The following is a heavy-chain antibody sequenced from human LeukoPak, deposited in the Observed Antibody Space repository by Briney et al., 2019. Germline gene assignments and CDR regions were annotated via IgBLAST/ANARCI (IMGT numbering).Heavy chain of an antibody. V-gene: IGHV4-34*01. J-gene: IGHJ4*02. CDR3: ARDLYYYGSGSYYSY. D-gene: IGHD3-10*01. Sequence: SETLSLTCAVYGGSFSGYYWRWIRQPPGKGLEWIGEINHSGSTNYNPSLKSRVTISVDTSKNQFSLKLSSVTAADTAVYYCARDLYYYGSGSYYSYWGQGTLVTVSS. CDR1: GGSFSGYY. CDR2: INHSGST.